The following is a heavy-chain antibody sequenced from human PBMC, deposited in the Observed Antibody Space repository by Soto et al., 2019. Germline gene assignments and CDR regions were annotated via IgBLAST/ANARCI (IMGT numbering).Heavy chain of an antibody. J-gene: IGHJ4*02. D-gene: IGHD1-1*01. CDR2: IYYSGST. CDR1: VGSMSNYY. V-gene: IGHV4-59*01. Sequence: SETLSLTCTFSVGSMSNYYWSCIRQSPGKGLEWIGYIYYSGSTNYNPSLKSRVTISADTSKNKFSLRLSSVTAADTAVYYCGRSFAVDAPLERWGQGTLVSVSS. CDR3: GRSFAVDAPLER.